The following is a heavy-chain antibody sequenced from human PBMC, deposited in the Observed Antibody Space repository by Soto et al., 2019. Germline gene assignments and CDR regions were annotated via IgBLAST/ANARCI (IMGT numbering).Heavy chain of an antibody. J-gene: IGHJ4*02. CDR3: ARAIGPTLFDY. Sequence: GGSLRLSCSASGFTFSSYDMHWVRQGAGKGLEWVSAIGTTGDTYYAGSVKGRFTISRENAKNSLYLQMNSLRAGDTAIYFCARAIGPTLFDYWGQGTLVTVSS. CDR1: GFTFSSYD. V-gene: IGHV3-13*04. D-gene: IGHD3-22*01. CDR2: IGTTGDT.